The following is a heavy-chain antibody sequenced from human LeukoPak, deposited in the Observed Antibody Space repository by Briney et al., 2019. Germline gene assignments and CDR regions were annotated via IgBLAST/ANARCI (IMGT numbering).Heavy chain of an antibody. V-gene: IGHV3-49*04. D-gene: IGHD6-13*01. J-gene: IGHJ5*02. CDR3: TREAAADPVEGHWFDP. Sequence: GGSLRLSCTASGFTFGDYAMGWVRQAPGKGLEWVGFIRSKAYGGTTEYAASVKGRFTISRDDSKSIAYLQMYSLKTEDTAVYYCTREAAADPVEGHWFDPWGQGTLVTVSS. CDR2: IRSKAYGGTT. CDR1: GFTFGDYA.